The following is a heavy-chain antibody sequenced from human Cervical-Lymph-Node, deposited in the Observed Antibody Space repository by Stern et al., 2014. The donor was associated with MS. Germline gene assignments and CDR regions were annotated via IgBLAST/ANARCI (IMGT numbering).Heavy chain of an antibody. V-gene: IGHV4-39*01. Sequence: QLQLQESGPGLVKPSETLSLTCTVSGGSISSSSYYWGWIRQPPGKGLEWIGSIYYSGSTYYNPSLKSRVTIYVDTSKNQFSLKLSSVTAADTAVYYCARSDRRDGYNTIDYWGQGTLVTVSS. CDR2: IYYSGST. J-gene: IGHJ4*02. CDR3: ARSDRRDGYNTIDY. D-gene: IGHD5-24*01. CDR1: GGSISSSSYY.